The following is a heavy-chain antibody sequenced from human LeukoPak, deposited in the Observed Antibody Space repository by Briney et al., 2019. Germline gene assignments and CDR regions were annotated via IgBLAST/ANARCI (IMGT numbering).Heavy chain of an antibody. CDR3: ARAMSIAARLQTIFDY. CDR1: GFTFSDYY. J-gene: IGHJ4*02. V-gene: IGHV3-11*01. D-gene: IGHD6-6*01. Sequence: GGSLRLSCAASGFTFSDYYMSWIRQAPGKGLEWVSYISSSGSTIYYADSVKGRFTISRDNAKNSLYLQMNSLRAEDTAVYYCARAMSIAARLQTIFDYWGQGTLVTVSS. CDR2: ISSSGSTI.